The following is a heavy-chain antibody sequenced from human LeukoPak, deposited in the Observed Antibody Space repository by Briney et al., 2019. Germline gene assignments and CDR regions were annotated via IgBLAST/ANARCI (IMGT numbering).Heavy chain of an antibody. J-gene: IGHJ4*02. D-gene: IGHD2-21*02. CDR2: ISAYSGNT. CDR1: GYTFTSYG. Sequence: ASVEVSCKASGYTFTSYGISWVRQAPGQGLEWMAWISAYSGNTEYAENIQGRVTMTTDTSTSTAYMELRSLRSDDTAVYYCARDAVSTVTAGGIDYWGQGTLVTVSS. CDR3: ARDAVSTVTAGGIDY. V-gene: IGHV1-18*01.